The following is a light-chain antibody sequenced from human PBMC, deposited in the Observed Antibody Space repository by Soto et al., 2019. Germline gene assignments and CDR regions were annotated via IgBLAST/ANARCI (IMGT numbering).Light chain of an antibody. CDR3: QQYNNWRPIT. J-gene: IGKJ5*01. CDR2: GAS. Sequence: EIVMTQSPATLSVSPGERATLSCRASQSVSGNLAWYQQKPGQAPRRLIYGASTRATGSPARFSGSRSGTEFTLTISSLQSEDFAVYYCQQYNNWRPITFGQGTRLEIK. CDR1: QSVSGN. V-gene: IGKV3-15*01.